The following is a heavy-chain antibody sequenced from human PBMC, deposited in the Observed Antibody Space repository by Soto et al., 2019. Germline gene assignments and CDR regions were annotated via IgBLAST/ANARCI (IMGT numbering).Heavy chain of an antibody. V-gene: IGHV4-39*01. Sequence: SETLSLTCTVSGGSISSSSYYWGWIRQPPGKGLEWIGSIYYSGSTYYNPSLKSRVTISVDTSKNQFSLKLSSVTAADTAVYYCARRDYGDYPGHIDYWGQGTLVTVSS. CDR3: ARRDYGDYPGHIDY. J-gene: IGHJ4*02. D-gene: IGHD4-17*01. CDR1: GGSISSSSYY. CDR2: IYYSGST.